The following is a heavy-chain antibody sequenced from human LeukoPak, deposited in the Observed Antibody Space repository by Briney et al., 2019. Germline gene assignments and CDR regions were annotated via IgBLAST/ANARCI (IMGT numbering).Heavy chain of an antibody. CDR3: ARTTTFAPHFDY. CDR1: GFTVSSNY. J-gene: IGHJ4*02. V-gene: IGHV3-66*01. Sequence: AGGSLRLSCAASGFTVSSNYMSWVRQAPGKGLEWVSVIYSGGTTYYADSVKGRFTISRDNSKHTLYLQMNSLRAEDTAVYYCARTTTFAPHFDYWGQGTLVTVSS. CDR2: IYSGGTT. D-gene: IGHD1-1*01.